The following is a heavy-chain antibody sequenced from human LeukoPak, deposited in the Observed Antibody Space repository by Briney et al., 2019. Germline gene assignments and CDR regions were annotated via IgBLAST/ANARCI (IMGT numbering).Heavy chain of an antibody. J-gene: IGHJ4*02. D-gene: IGHD2-15*01. CDR2: INSDGSST. V-gene: IGHV3-74*01. CDR1: GFTFSSYW. Sequence: GGSLRLSCAASGFTFSSYWMHWVRQAPGKGLVWVSRINSDGSSTSYADSVKGRFTASKDNSKSTLYLQMNSLRAEDTAIYYCAKDLCSDASCSSRGIDYWGQGTLVTVSS. CDR3: AKDLCSDASCSSRGIDY.